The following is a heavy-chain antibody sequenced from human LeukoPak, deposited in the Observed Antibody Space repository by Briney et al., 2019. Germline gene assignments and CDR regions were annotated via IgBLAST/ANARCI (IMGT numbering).Heavy chain of an antibody. D-gene: IGHD3-3*01. CDR3: ASGTEYYDFWSGYDY. CDR1: GFTFSSYS. V-gene: IGHV3-21*01. Sequence: GGSLRLSCAASGFTFSSYSMNWVRQAPGKGLEWVSSISSSSSYIYYADSVKGRFTISRDNAKNSLYLQMNSLRAEDTAVYYCASGTEYYDFWSGYDYWGQGTLVTVSS. J-gene: IGHJ4*02. CDR2: ISSSSSYI.